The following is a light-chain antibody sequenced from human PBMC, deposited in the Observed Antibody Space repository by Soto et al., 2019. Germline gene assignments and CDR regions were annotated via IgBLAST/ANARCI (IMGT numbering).Light chain of an antibody. CDR2: GNS. V-gene: IGLV1-40*01. CDR3: QSYDSRVSAYNYV. Sequence: QSVLTQPPSVSGAPGQRVTISCTGSSSNIGAGYDVHWYQQLPGTAPKLLIYGNSNRPSGVPDRFSGSKSGTSASLAITGLQAEDEADYYCQSYDSRVSAYNYVFGTGTKLTVL. J-gene: IGLJ1*01. CDR1: SSNIGAGYD.